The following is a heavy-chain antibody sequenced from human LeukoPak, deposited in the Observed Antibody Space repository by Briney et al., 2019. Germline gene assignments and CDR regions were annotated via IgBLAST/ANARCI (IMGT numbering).Heavy chain of an antibody. CDR2: ISSSSSYI. CDR1: GFTFSSYS. V-gene: IGHV3-21*01. CDR3: ARGAYGTPPTFFDY. J-gene: IGHJ4*02. D-gene: IGHD2/OR15-2a*01. Sequence: GESLRLSCAASGFTFSSYSMNWVRQPPGKGLEWVSSISSSSSYIYYADSVKGRFTISRDNAKNSLYLQMNSLRAEDTAVYYCARGAYGTPPTFFDYWGQGTLVTVSS.